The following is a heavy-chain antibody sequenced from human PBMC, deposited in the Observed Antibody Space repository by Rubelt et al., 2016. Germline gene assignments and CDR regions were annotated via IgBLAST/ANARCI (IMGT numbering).Heavy chain of an antibody. J-gene: IGHJ5*02. D-gene: IGHD1-26*01. Sequence: NGNTNYAQKLQGRVTMTTDTSTSTAYMELRSLRSDDTAVYYCARLVGWYSGNSRGNWFDPWGQGTLVTVSS. V-gene: IGHV1-18*01. CDR3: ARLVGWYSGNSRGNWFDP. CDR2: NGNT.